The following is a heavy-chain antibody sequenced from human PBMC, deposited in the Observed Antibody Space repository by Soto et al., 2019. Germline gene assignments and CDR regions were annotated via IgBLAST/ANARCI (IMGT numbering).Heavy chain of an antibody. D-gene: IGHD3-9*01. Sequence: QVQLQESGPGLVKPSQTLTLTCTVSGGSIGSGRFYWSWIRQHPGRGLEWIGHVSDSGSSYYNPSLERRVTISVDTSTNQFSLKLSAVTAADTAVYFCARTTFYDVFTAYYSLFDYWGQGTMVTVSS. V-gene: IGHV4-31*03. CDR1: GGSIGSGRFY. CDR2: VSDSGSS. CDR3: ARTTFYDVFTAYYSLFDY. J-gene: IGHJ4*02.